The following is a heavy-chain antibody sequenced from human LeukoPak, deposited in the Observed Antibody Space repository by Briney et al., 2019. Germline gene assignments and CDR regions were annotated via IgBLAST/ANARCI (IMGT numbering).Heavy chain of an antibody. Sequence: PSETLSLTCAVSGGSISSGGYSWSWIRQPPGKGLEWIGYIYHSGSTYYNPSLKSRVTISVDRSKNQFSLKLSSATAADTAVYYCARGRLGLNQHWGQGTLVTVSS. CDR2: IYHSGST. D-gene: IGHD6-19*01. CDR1: GGSISSGGYS. V-gene: IGHV4-30-2*01. CDR3: ARGRLGLNQH. J-gene: IGHJ1*01.